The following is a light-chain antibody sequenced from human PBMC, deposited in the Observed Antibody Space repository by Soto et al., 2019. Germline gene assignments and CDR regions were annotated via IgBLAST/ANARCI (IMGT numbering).Light chain of an antibody. CDR2: GDS. V-gene: IGLV2-23*01. J-gene: IGLJ2*01. CDR1: SSDFGNYNL. CDR3: CSVAGTDTVV. Sequence: QSALTQPASVSGSPGQSITISCTGTSSDFGNYNLVSGYQQHPGKAPKLIIFGDSRRPSGVSDRFSGSKSANTASLTISGLQTEDEAEYHCCSVAGTDTVVFGGGTKLTVL.